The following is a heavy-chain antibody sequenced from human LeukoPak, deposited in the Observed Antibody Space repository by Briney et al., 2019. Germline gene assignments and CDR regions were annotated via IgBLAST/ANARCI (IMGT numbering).Heavy chain of an antibody. CDR1: GYTFTSYY. CDR3: ARSGGCSSTSCYRADYYYYYMDV. CDR2: INPSGGST. Sequence: ASVKVSCKASGYTFTSYYMHWVRQAPGQGLEWMGIINPSGGSTSYAQKLQGRVTMTRDTSTSTVYMELSSLRSEDTAVYYCARSGGCSSTSCYRADYYYYYMDVWGKGTTVTISS. D-gene: IGHD2-2*01. J-gene: IGHJ6*03. V-gene: IGHV1-46*01.